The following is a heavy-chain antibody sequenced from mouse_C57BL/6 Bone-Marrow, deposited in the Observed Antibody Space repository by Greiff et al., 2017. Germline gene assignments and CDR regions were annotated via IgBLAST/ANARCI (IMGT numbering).Heavy chain of an antibody. V-gene: IGHV1-5*01. CDR1: GYTFTSYW. CDR3: TRITTVVATDYFDY. D-gene: IGHD1-1*01. J-gene: IGHJ2*01. CDR2: IYPGNSDT. Sequence: EVQLQQSGTVLARPGASVKMSCKTSGYTFTSYWMHWVKQRPGQGLEWIGAIYPGNSDTSYNQKFKGKAKLTAVTSASTAYMELSSLTNEDSAVYYWTRITTVVATDYFDYWGQGTTLTVSS.